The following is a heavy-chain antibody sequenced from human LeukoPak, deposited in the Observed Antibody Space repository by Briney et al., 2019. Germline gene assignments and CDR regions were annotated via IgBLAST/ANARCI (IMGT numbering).Heavy chain of an antibody. CDR3: ARGQAMAYFDY. CDR2: IHYSGST. J-gene: IGHJ4*02. CDR1: GGSISSDGYY. D-gene: IGHD5-18*01. V-gene: IGHV4-31*03. Sequence: SETLSLTCTVSGGSISSDGYYWSWIRQPPGKGLEWIAYIHYSGSTYYNPSLKSRVTISVDTSKNQFSLKLSSVTAADTAVYYCARGQAMAYFDYWGQGTLVTVSS.